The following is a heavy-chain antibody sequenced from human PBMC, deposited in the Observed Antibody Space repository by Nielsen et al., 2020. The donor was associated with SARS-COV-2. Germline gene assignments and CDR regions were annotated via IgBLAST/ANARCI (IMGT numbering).Heavy chain of an antibody. J-gene: IGHJ6*02. V-gene: IGHV1-24*01. CDR2: FDPEDGET. Sequence: ASVKVSCKVSGYTLTELSMHWVRQAPGKGLEWMGGFDPEDGETIYAQKFQGRVTMTEDTSTDTAYMELSSLRFEDTAVYYCATENPYFDWLSTGLVGYYYGMDVWGQGTTVTVSS. CDR1: GYTLTELS. CDR3: ATENPYFDWLSTGLVGYYYGMDV. D-gene: IGHD3-9*01.